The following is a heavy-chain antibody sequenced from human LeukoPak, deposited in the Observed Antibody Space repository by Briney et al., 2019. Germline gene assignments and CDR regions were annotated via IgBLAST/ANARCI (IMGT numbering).Heavy chain of an antibody. CDR2: ISDSGTTV. V-gene: IGHV3-11*04. Sequence: PGGSLRLSCAASGFTFIDFYMTWIRQAPGKGLQWVAYISDSGTTVDYADSVKGRFSISRDNTENSLYLQMNSLRVEDTGFYYCARDVGADFWGQGTLVTVSS. J-gene: IGHJ4*02. CDR1: GFTFIDFY. D-gene: IGHD1-26*01. CDR3: ARDVGADF.